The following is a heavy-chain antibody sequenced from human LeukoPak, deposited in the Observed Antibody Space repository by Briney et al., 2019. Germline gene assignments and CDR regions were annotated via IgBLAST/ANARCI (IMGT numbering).Heavy chain of an antibody. D-gene: IGHD2-15*01. Sequence: ASVKVSCKASGYTFTGYYMHWVRQAPGQGLEWMGWINPNSGGTNYAQKFQGRVTVTRDTSISTAYMELSRLRSGDTAVYYCARPVVDCSGGSCSSHFDYWGQGTLVTVSS. CDR2: INPNSGGT. J-gene: IGHJ4*02. V-gene: IGHV1-2*02. CDR1: GYTFTGYY. CDR3: ARPVVDCSGGSCSSHFDY.